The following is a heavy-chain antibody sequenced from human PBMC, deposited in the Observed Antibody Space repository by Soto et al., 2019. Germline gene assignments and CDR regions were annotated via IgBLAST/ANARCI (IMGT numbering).Heavy chain of an antibody. D-gene: IGHD6-6*01. CDR3: AKGSSSSAYYYGMDV. Sequence: GGSLRLSCAASGFTFSSYAMSWVRQAPGKGLEWVSAISGSGGSTYYADSVKGRFTISRDNSKNTLYLQMNSLRAEDKAVYYCAKGSSSSAYYYGMDVWGQGTTVTVSS. CDR1: GFTFSSYA. J-gene: IGHJ6*02. V-gene: IGHV3-23*01. CDR2: ISGSGGST.